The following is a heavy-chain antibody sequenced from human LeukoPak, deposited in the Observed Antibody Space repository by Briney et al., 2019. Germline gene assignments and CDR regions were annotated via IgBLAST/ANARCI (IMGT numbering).Heavy chain of an antibody. D-gene: IGHD1-1*01. CDR2: IYSGGST. CDR1: GITLSNYG. V-gene: IGHV3-66*01. J-gene: IGHJ4*02. Sequence: GGSLRLSCAVSGITLSNYGMSWVRQAPGKGLEWVSVIYSGGSTYYADSVKGRFTISRDNSKNTLYLQMNSLRAEDTAVYYCARGYDKAFDYWGQGTLVTVSS. CDR3: ARGYDKAFDY.